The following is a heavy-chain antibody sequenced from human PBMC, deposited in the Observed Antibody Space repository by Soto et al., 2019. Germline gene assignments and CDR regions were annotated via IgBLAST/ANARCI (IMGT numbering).Heavy chain of an antibody. CDR3: ARVSRGYDAFDV. Sequence: ASVKVSCKASGYTFISYTIHWVRQAPGQRLEWMVWIDAGNAKTKYSQKFQGRVTITRDTSASTTYMELSSLRFEDTAMYYCARVSRGYDAFDVWGQRTLVAV. CDR2: IDAGNAKT. J-gene: IGHJ3*01. CDR1: GYTFISYT. D-gene: IGHD3-22*01. V-gene: IGHV1-3*01.